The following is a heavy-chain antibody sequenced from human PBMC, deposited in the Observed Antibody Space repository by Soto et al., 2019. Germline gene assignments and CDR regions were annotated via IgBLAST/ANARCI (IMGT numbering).Heavy chain of an antibody. V-gene: IGHV3-30-3*01. D-gene: IGHD2-15*01. Sequence: PGGSLRLSCAASGFTFSSYTMDLVRQAPGKGLEWVAVISYDGTNQYYADSVKGRFTVSRDNSKNTLYLQMDSLRTEDTALYYCARGRVALRLLGTDYWGQGTLVTVSS. CDR1: GFTFSSYT. CDR2: ISYDGTNQ. CDR3: ARGRVALRLLGTDY. J-gene: IGHJ4*02.